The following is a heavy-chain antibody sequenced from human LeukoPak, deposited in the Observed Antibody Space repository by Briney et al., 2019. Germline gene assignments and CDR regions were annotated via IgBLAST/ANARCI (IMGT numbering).Heavy chain of an antibody. J-gene: IGHJ4*02. CDR1: GYPFSDYY. CDR3: ARLSAL. Sequence: RASVKVSCKTSGYPFSDYYIHWIRQASGQGLESMGWIDPKNGGTKYAQRSQGRLTISMDTSIDTVYMELSSLRYDDTAVYYCARLSALWGQGTLVTVSS. CDR2: IDPKNGGT. V-gene: IGHV1-2*02.